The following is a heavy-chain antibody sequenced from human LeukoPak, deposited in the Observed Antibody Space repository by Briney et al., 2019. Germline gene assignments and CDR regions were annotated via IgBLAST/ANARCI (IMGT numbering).Heavy chain of an antibody. CDR1: GGSISSGPYY. Sequence: SETLSLTCIVSGGSISSGPYYWGWIRQPPGKGLEWIGVSTYYNPSLKNRVTISRDTSKNQFSLKLSSVTAADTAIYYCARAGYSYGIISYFDSWGQGTLVTVSS. CDR3: ARAGYSYGIISYFDS. V-gene: IGHV4-39*01. J-gene: IGHJ4*02. CDR2: VST. D-gene: IGHD5-18*01.